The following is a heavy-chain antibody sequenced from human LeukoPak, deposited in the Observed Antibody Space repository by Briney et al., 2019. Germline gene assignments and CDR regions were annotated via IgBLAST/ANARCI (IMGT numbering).Heavy chain of an antibody. Sequence: SQTLSLTCAISGDSVSSNSAAWNWIRQSPSRGLEWLGRTYYRSKRYNQYAVSVKSRIIINPDTSKNQFSLQLNSVTPEDTAVYYCARDRSTAARDENYFDYWGRGTLVTVSS. V-gene: IGHV6-1*01. CDR3: ARDRSTAARDENYFDY. D-gene: IGHD6-6*01. J-gene: IGHJ4*02. CDR1: GDSVSSNSAA. CDR2: TYYRSKRYN.